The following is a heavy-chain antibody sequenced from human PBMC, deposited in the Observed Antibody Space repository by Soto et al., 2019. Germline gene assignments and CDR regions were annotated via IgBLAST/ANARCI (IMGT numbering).Heavy chain of an antibody. J-gene: IGHJ4*02. V-gene: IGHV1-69*12. CDR3: ARERAYCISTSCYSDWEGT. CDR1: GGTFSSYA. CDR2: IIPIFGTA. Sequence: QVQLVQSGAEVKKPGSSVKVSCKASGGTFSSYAISWVRQAPGQGLEWMGGIIPIFGTANYAQKFQGRVTITADESTRTAYMELSILRFEDTAVYYGARERAYCISTSCYSDWEGTWGQGTMVTVSS. D-gene: IGHD2-2*01.